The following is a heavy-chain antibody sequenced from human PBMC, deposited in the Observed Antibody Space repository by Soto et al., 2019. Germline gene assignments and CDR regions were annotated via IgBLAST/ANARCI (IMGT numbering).Heavy chain of an antibody. J-gene: IGHJ5*02. CDR1: GFSFSSYY. CDR3: GRGGHILTGYYRGGAKVNWLDH. V-gene: IGHV4-34*01. D-gene: IGHD3-9*01. CDR2: INHSGST. Sequence: SGTLSLTCAAYGFSFSSYYLSWIRQAPGKGLEWIGEINHSGSTTYNPSLKSRVTISVDTSKNQFPLKLSSVTAADTDVYYCGRGGHILTGYYRGGAKVNWLDHWGQGTLVT.